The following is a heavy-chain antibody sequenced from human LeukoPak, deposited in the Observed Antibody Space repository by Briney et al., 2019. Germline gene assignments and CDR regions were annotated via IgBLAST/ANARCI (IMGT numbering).Heavy chain of an antibody. V-gene: IGHV1-18*01. Sequence: ASVKVSCKASGYTFISYGISWVRQAPGLGLEWMGWISAYNGNTNYAQKLQGRVTMTTDTSTSTAYMELRSLRSDDTAVYYCARGPSSTISYYYYYYMDVWGKGTTVTVSS. D-gene: IGHD2-2*01. CDR2: ISAYNGNT. CDR3: ARGPSSTISYYYYYYMDV. J-gene: IGHJ6*03. CDR1: GYTFISYG.